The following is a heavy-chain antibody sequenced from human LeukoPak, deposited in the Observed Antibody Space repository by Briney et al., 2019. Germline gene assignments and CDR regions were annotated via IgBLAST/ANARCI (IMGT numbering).Heavy chain of an antibody. J-gene: IGHJ4*02. Sequence: PETLSLTCTVSGDSTSSDNYYGGWVRQPPGKGLEWIGNIYYSGSTYYNPSLKSRVTMSVDTSKNQFSLKLNSVTAADTAVYYCARGRPYSGGYHLDYWGQGTLVTVSS. V-gene: IGHV4-39*01. CDR3: ARGRPYSGGYHLDY. CDR1: GDSTSSDNYY. CDR2: IYYSGST. D-gene: IGHD1-26*01.